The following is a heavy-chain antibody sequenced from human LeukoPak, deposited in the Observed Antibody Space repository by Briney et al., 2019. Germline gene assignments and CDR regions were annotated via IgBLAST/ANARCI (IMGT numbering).Heavy chain of an antibody. D-gene: IGHD6-13*01. CDR1: GGSISSSSYC. CDR3: ARHVGDGSSWYRLFDP. V-gene: IGHV4-39*01. CDR2: VSDSGST. J-gene: IGHJ5*02. Sequence: SETLSLTCAVSGGSISSSSYCWGWIRHPPGKGLEWVGSVSDSGSTYYSPSLKSRATISVDTSKSPFSLRVTSVTPAHTVVSDCARHVGDGSSWYRLFDPWGQGTLVTVSS.